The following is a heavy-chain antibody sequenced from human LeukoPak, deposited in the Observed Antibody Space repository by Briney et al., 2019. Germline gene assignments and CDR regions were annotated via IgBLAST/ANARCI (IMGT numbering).Heavy chain of an antibody. CDR1: GGSIRSSSYY. J-gene: IGHJ5*02. V-gene: IGHV4-39*01. CDR3: ARPEGFDP. Sequence: PSEALSLTCTVSGGSIRSSSYYWGWIRQPPGKGLEWIGSIYYSGSTYYNPSLKSRVTISVDTSKNQFSLKLSSVTAADTAVYYCARPEGFDPWGQGTLVTVSS. CDR2: IYYSGST.